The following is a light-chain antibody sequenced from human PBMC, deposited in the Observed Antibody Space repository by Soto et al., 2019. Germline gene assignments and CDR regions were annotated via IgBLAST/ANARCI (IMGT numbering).Light chain of an antibody. CDR3: CSYAGSYTWV. Sequence: QSALTPPRSVSGSPGQSVTISCTGTSSDVGAYNYVSWYQQHPGKAPKLMIYAVTKRPSGVPDRFSGSKSGNTASLTISGLQAEDEADYYCCSYAGSYTWVFGGGTKLTVL. CDR1: SSDVGAYNY. CDR2: AVT. V-gene: IGLV2-11*01. J-gene: IGLJ3*02.